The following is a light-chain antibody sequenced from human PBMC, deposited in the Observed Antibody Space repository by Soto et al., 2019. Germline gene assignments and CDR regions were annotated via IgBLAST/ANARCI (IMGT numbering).Light chain of an antibody. CDR3: CSYTSSSIRV. Sequence: QSALTQPASVSGSPGQSITISCTGTSSDVGGYNHVSWYQQHPGKAHKLIIYEVRNRPSGVSNRLSGSKSGNTASLAISGLQADDEADYYCCSYTSSSIRVFGGGTKLTVL. CDR2: EVR. J-gene: IGLJ3*02. CDR1: SSDVGGYNH. V-gene: IGLV2-14*01.